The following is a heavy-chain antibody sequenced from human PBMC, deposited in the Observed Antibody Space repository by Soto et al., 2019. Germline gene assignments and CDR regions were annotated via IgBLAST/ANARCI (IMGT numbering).Heavy chain of an antibody. Sequence: GSLRLSCAASGFTFSPYGKHWVRQAPGKGLVWVSRINSDGSSTSYADSVKGRFTISRDNAKNTLYLQMNSLRAEDTAVYYCVRDQGLTVIRGRPSVWRQGSLDIVSA. D-gene: IGHD3-10*01. CDR1: GFTFSPYG. V-gene: IGHV3-74*01. J-gene: IGHJ4*02. CDR3: VRDQGLTVIRGRPSV. CDR2: INSDGSST.